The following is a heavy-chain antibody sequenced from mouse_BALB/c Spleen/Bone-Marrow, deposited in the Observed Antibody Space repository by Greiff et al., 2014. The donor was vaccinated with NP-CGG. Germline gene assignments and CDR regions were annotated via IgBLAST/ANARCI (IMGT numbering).Heavy chain of an antibody. Sequence: EVQGVESGGGLVQPGGSLKLSCATSGFTFSDYYMYWVRQTPEKRLEWVAYISNGGGSTYYPDTVKGRFTISRDHAKNTLYLQMSRLKSEDTAMYYCARQGGTEYYAMDYWGQGTSVTVSS. CDR3: ARQGGTEYYAMDY. D-gene: IGHD3-3*01. CDR1: GFTFSDYY. V-gene: IGHV5-12*02. CDR2: ISNGGGST. J-gene: IGHJ4*01.